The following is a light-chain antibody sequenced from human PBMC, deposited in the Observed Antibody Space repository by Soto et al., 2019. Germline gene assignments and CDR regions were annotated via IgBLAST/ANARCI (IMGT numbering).Light chain of an antibody. CDR1: SSDVGGYNY. V-gene: IGLV2-14*01. Sequence: QPVLTQPASVSGSPGQSITISCTGTSSDVGGYNYVSWYQQHPGKAPKLMIYEVSNRPSGVSNRFSGSKSGNTASRTISGLQAEDEADYYCSSYTSSSTYVFGTGTKLTVL. CDR3: SSYTSSSTYV. J-gene: IGLJ1*01. CDR2: EVS.